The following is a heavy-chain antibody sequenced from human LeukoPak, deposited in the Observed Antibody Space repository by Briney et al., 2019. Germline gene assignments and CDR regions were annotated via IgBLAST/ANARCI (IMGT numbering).Heavy chain of an antibody. Sequence: ASVKVSCKASGYTFNTYEIAWVRQAPGQGLEWMGWINTYNGNTNYAQKVQGRVTMTTDTSTSTGYMELRNLRSDDTDVYYCARLAVGSSWFHDYWGQGTLVTVSS. V-gene: IGHV1-18*01. CDR3: ARLAVGSSWFHDY. CDR2: INTYNGNT. D-gene: IGHD6-13*01. J-gene: IGHJ4*02. CDR1: GYTFNTYE.